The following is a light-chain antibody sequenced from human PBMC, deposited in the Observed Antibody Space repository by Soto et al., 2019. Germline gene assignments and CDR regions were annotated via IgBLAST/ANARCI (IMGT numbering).Light chain of an antibody. CDR1: SSNIGTNT. J-gene: IGLJ2*01. V-gene: IGLV1-44*01. Sequence: QSVLTQPPSASGTPGQRVTISCSGSSSNIGTNTVIWYQQLPGAAPKLLIYSDNQRPSGVPDRCSGSKSGTSASLAISGLQSEDEAEYYCAAWYVSLVVFGGGTKLTVL. CDR2: SDN. CDR3: AAWYVSLVV.